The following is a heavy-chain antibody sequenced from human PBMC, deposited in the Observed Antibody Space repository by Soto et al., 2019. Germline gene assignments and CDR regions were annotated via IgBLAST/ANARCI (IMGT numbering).Heavy chain of an antibody. J-gene: IGHJ6*02. Sequence: SLKVSCKASGGTFSSYAISWVRQAPGQGLEWMGGIIPIFGTANYAQKFQGRVTITADESTSTAYMELSSLRSEDTAVYYCARDQRVRRDNYSFYGMDVWGQGTTVTVSS. CDR3: ARDQRVRRDNYSFYGMDV. CDR2: IIPIFGTA. V-gene: IGHV1-69*13. CDR1: GGTFSSYA.